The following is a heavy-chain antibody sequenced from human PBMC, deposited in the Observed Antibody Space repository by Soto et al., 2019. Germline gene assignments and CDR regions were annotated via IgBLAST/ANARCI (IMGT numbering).Heavy chain of an antibody. J-gene: IGHJ4*02. CDR3: ALRADY. Sequence: QVQVVQSGAEVKKPGASVKVSCTASGYMFTTYGIIWVRQAPGQGLEWMGWISAYNGDTNYARNLQDRLTMTTDTPTSTAYMELKNLTSADTAVYYCALRADYWGQGTMVIVSS. CDR1: GYMFTTYG. CDR2: ISAYNGDT. V-gene: IGHV1-18*01.